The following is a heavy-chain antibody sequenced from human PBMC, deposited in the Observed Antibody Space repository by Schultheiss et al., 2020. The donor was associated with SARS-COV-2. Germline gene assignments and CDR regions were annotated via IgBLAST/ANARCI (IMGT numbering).Heavy chain of an antibody. Sequence: GGSLRLSCAASGFTFSSYAMHWVRQAPGKGLEWVAVISYDGSNKYYADSVKGRFTISRDNSKNTLYLQMNSLRAEDTAVYYCARHTGYCSGGSCYSGDYYYGMDVWGQGTKVTVSS. D-gene: IGHD2-15*01. CDR2: ISYDGSNK. CDR1: GFTFSSYA. CDR3: ARHTGYCSGGSCYSGDYYYGMDV. V-gene: IGHV3-30-3*01. J-gene: IGHJ6*02.